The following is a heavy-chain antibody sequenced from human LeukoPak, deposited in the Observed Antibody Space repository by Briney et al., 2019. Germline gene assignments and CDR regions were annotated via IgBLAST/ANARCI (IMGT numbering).Heavy chain of an antibody. V-gene: IGHV4-39*01. CDR1: GGSISSSSYY. D-gene: IGHD6-13*01. CDR2: IYYSGST. CDR3: ARQGYSSSRDFDY. J-gene: IGHJ4*02. Sequence: KPSETLSLTCTVSGGSISSSSYYWGWIRQPPGKGLEWIGSIYYSGSTYYNPSLKSRVTISVDTSKNQFSLKLSSVTAADTAVYYCARQGYSSSRDFDYWGQGTLVTVSS.